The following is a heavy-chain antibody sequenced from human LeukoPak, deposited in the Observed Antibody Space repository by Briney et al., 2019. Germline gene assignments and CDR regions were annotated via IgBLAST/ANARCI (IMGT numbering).Heavy chain of an antibody. CDR2: IYYSGST. J-gene: IGHJ4*02. D-gene: IGHD4-11*01. CDR3: ARLTVTTNFDY. V-gene: IGHV4-59*01. CDR1: GGSISTDY. Sequence: PSETLSLTCTVSGGSISTDYWSWIRQPPGKGLEWIGYIYYSGSTNYNPSLKSRVTISLDTSKNQFSLKLSSVTAAATAVYYCARLTVTTNFDYGAQGTLVTVSS.